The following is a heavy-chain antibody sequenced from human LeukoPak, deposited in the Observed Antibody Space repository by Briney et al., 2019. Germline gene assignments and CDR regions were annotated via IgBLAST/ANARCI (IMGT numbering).Heavy chain of an antibody. J-gene: IGHJ4*02. V-gene: IGHV4-59*01. CDR3: ASGRWKQDFDY. CDR2: IYYSGST. D-gene: IGHD2-15*01. Sequence: SETLSLTCTVSGGSISSYYWSWIRQPPGKGLEWIGSIYYSGSTNYNPSLKSRVTISVHTSKIQFSLKLNSVTAADTAVYYCASGRWKQDFDYWGLGTLVTVSS. CDR1: GGSISSYY.